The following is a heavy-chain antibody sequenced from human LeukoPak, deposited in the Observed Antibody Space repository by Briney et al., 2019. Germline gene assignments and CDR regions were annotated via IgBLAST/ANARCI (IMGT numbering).Heavy chain of an antibody. CDR3: AKSRSGSANWALRIFDN. Sequence: PGGSLRLSCAASGFTFSSYAMSWVRQAPGRGLEWVSSISPGGGTTYYADSVKGRFTISRDNSENTLYVEMNSLRAEDTAIYYCAKSRSGSANWALRIFDNWGQGTLVSVSS. V-gene: IGHV3-23*01. CDR1: GFTFSSYA. J-gene: IGHJ4*02. D-gene: IGHD3-10*01. CDR2: ISPGGGTT.